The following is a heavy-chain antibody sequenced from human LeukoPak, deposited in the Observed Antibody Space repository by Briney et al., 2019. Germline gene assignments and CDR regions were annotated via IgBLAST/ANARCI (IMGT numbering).Heavy chain of an antibody. D-gene: IGHD3-22*01. CDR2: ISGGGGHT. V-gene: IGHV3-23*01. J-gene: IGHJ4*02. Sequence: PGGSLRLSCAASGFTFSSYAMGWVRQAPGKGPEWVSSISGGGGHTYFADSVKGRFTISRDNSKNTLDLQMSSLKVEDTAVYYCAKFRYHSNDNNYLDFNYWGQGTLVTVSS. CDR1: GFTFSSYA. CDR3: AKFRYHSNDNNYLDFNY.